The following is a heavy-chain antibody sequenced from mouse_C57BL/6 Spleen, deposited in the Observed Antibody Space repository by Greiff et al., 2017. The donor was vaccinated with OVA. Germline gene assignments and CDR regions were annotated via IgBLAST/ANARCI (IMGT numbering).Heavy chain of an antibody. CDR3: AVYYGSSYEGLFAY. Sequence: EVQLQQSVAELVRPGASVKLSCTASGFNIKNTYMHWVKQRPEQGLEWIGRIDPANGTTKYAPKFQGKATITVDPSSNTAYMQLSSLTSEDTAIYYCAVYYGSSYEGLFAYWGQGTLVTVSA. V-gene: IGHV14-3*01. CDR1: GFNIKNTY. D-gene: IGHD1-1*01. CDR2: IDPANGTT. J-gene: IGHJ3*01.